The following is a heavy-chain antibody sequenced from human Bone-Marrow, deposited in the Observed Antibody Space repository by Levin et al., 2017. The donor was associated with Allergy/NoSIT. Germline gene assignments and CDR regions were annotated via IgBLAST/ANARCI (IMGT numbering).Heavy chain of an antibody. CDR1: GFTFNNYA. V-gene: IGHV3-30*04. Sequence: GGSLRLSCAASGFTFNNYAMHWVRQAPGMEWVAVISYNGNNKYYADSVRGRFTISRDNSKNTLFLQMNSLRAEDTAVYYCARREFCSGDSCYSGLGAFDIWGQGTMVTVSS. CDR3: ARREFCSGDSCYSGLGAFDI. CDR2: ISYNGNNK. D-gene: IGHD2-15*01. J-gene: IGHJ3*02.